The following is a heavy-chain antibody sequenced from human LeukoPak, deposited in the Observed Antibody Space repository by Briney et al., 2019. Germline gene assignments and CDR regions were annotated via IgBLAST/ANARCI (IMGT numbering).Heavy chain of an antibody. Sequence: SETLSLTCTVSGGSLGREFWTWIRQPPGKGLEWIGYIYDIGTTNYNPSLKSRVTIFVDTSRNQFSLNLTSVTAADTAVYYCARLYGSGPRGAFDTWGQGTLVTVSS. J-gene: IGHJ3*02. V-gene: IGHV4-59*08. CDR3: ARLYGSGPRGAFDT. CDR2: IYDIGTT. D-gene: IGHD3-10*01. CDR1: GGSLGREF.